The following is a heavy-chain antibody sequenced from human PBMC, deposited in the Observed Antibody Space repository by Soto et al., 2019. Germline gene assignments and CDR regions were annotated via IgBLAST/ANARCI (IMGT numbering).Heavy chain of an antibody. CDR2: IYYSGST. CDR3: ARDRGLADYFDY. Sequence: PSETLSLTCTVSGGSISSYYWSWIRQPPGKGLEWIGYIYYSGSTNYNPSLKSRVTISVDTSKNQFSLKLSSVTAADTAVYYCARDRGLADYFDYWGQGNLVTVSS. J-gene: IGHJ4*02. CDR1: GGSISSYY. V-gene: IGHV4-59*01. D-gene: IGHD3-10*01.